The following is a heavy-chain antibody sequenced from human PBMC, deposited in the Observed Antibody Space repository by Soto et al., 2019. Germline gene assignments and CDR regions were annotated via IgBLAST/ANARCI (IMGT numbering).Heavy chain of an antibody. D-gene: IGHD3-3*01. Sequence: SETLSLTCTVSGGSISSYYWSWIRQPPGKGLEWIGYIYYSGSTNYNPSLKSRVTISVDTSKNQFSLKLSSVTAADTAVYYCARSNTYYDFWSGYQETYYYYYMDVWGKGTTVTGSS. CDR2: IYYSGST. CDR3: ARSNTYYDFWSGYQETYYYYYMDV. CDR1: GGSISSYY. J-gene: IGHJ6*03. V-gene: IGHV4-59*01.